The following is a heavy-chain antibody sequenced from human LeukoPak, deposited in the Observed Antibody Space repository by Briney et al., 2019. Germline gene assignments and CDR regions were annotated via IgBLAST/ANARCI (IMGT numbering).Heavy chain of an antibody. CDR3: AREDSLGYYYGMAV. Sequence: ASVKVSCKASGYTFTGYYMHWVRQAPGQGLEWMGWINPNSGGTNYAQKFQGRVTMTRDTSISTAYMELSRLRSDDTAVYYCAREDSLGYYYGMAVWGQGTTVTVSS. J-gene: IGHJ6*02. D-gene: IGHD7-27*01. CDR1: GYTFTGYY. V-gene: IGHV1-2*02. CDR2: INPNSGGT.